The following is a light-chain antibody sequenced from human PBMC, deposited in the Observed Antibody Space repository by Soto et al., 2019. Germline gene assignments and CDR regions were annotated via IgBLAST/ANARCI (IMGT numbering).Light chain of an antibody. V-gene: IGKV3-11*01. CDR3: QQRSNWQYT. CDR2: DTS. Sequence: EIVLTQSPATLSLSPGERATLSCRASQSVSSYSAWYQQKPGQAPRLLSYDTSNRATGIPARFSGSGSGTDFTLTISGLQPEDFAVYYCQQRSNWQYTFGLGTRLQIK. CDR1: QSVSSY. J-gene: IGKJ2*01.